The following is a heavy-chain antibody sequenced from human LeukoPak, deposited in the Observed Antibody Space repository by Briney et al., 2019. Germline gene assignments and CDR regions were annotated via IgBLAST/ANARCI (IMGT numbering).Heavy chain of an antibody. J-gene: IGHJ6*02. D-gene: IGHD3-16*02. CDR3: ARDGAYDYVWGSYRPPVYYYGMDV. Sequence: ASVKVSCKASGYTFTSYYMHWVRQAPGQGLEWMGIINPSGGSTSYAQKFQGRVTMTRDTSTSTVYMELSSLRSEDTAVYYCARDGAYDYVWGSYRPPVYYYGMDVWGQGTTVTVSS. CDR2: INPSGGST. CDR1: GYTFTSYY. V-gene: IGHV1-46*01.